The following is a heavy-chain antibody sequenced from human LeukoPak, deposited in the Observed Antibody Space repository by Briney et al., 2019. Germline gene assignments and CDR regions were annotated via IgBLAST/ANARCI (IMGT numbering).Heavy chain of an antibody. V-gene: IGHV4-59*01. CDR1: GGSISGYY. J-gene: IGHJ4*02. Sequence: SETLSLTCTVSGGSISGYYWSWIRRPPGKGLEWIGYIYYSGSTNYNPSLKSRVTISVDTSKNQFSLKLSSVTAADTAVYYCARGSQMGHYDFWSGYYFDYWGQGTLVTVSS. D-gene: IGHD3-3*01. CDR2: IYYSGST. CDR3: ARGSQMGHYDFWSGYYFDY.